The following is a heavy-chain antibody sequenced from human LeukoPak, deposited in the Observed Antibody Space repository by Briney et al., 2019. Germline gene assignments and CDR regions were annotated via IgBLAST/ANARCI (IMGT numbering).Heavy chain of an antibody. J-gene: IGHJ6*02. Sequence: GASVKVSCKASGYTFTSYAMHWVRQAPGQRLEWMGWINAGNGNTKYSQKFQGRVTMTTDTSTSTAYMELRSLRSDDTAVYYCAREETHHAYYGMDVWGQGTMVTVSS. CDR1: GYTFTSYA. CDR2: INAGNGNT. V-gene: IGHV1-3*01. CDR3: AREETHHAYYGMDV. D-gene: IGHD1-14*01.